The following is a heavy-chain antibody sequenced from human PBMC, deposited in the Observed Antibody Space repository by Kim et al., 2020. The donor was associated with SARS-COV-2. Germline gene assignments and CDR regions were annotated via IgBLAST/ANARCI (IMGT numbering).Heavy chain of an antibody. V-gene: IGHV3-30*18. J-gene: IGHJ6*02. CDR3: AKDGGNLGMDV. Sequence: GGSLRLSCAASGFTFSSYGMHWVRQAPGKGLEWVAVISYDGSNKYYADSVKGRFTISRDNSKNTLYLQMNSLRAEDTAVYYCAKDGGNLGMDVWGQGTTVTVSS. CDR2: ISYDGSNK. CDR1: GFTFSSYG.